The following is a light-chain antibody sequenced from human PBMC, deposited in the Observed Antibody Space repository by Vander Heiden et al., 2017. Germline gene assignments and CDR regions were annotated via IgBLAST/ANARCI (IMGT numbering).Light chain of an antibody. CDR1: KLGDQY. CDR3: QAWDRGTAWV. J-gene: IGLJ3*02. V-gene: IGLV3-1*01. CDR2: RDT. Sequence: SYALTQPPSVSVSPGQTARITCSGDKLGDQYASWYQHKPGQSPVMVIYRDTERPSNIPERFSGSSSGNTATLTISGTQALDEGDYYCQAWDRGTAWVFGGGTKLTVL.